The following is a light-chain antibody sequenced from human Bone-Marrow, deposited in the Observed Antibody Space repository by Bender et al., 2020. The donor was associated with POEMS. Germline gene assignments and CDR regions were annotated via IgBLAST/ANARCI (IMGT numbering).Light chain of an antibody. Sequence: YELTQPPSVSVSPGQTATITCSGDKLGAKFSCWYQQKPGQSPLPLIYEDSKRPSGIPARFSGSNSGNTATLTISGTQAVDEADYYCQTWDGSTAVFGGGTKLTVL. CDR2: EDS. CDR3: QTWDGSTAV. J-gene: IGLJ2*01. CDR1: KLGAKF. V-gene: IGLV3-1*01.